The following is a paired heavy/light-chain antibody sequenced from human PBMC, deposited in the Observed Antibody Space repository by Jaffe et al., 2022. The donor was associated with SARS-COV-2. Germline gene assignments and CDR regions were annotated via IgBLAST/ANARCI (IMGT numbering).Heavy chain of an antibody. D-gene: IGHD2-15*01. J-gene: IGHJ3*01. CDR2: IARTDTARGDI. V-gene: IGHV3-21*02. CDR1: GFTFSSYR. Sequence: EVQLVESGGGLVKPGGSLRLSCAASGFTFSSYRMNWVRQAPGKGLEWVSSIARTDTARGDIYYRDSVKGRFTLSRDSAKNSVYLQMNSLRAEDTAVYYCARRSDSPHGDALDLWGQGTMVTVSS. CDR3: ARRSDSPHGDALDL.
Light chain of an antibody. J-gene: IGKJ1*01. CDR2: DAS. Sequence: DIQMTQSPSSLSASVGDRVIITCQASQDITTYLNWYQQKPGKAPKLLIYDASNLETGVPSRFSGSGSGTHFTFTISSLQPEDIATYFCQQYDHFWTFGRGTKVEMK. CDR3: QQYDHFWT. CDR1: QDITTY. V-gene: IGKV1-33*01.